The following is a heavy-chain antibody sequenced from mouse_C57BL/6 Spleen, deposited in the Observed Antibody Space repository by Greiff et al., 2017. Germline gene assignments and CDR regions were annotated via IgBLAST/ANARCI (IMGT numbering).Heavy chain of an antibody. CDR1: GFTFSSYA. D-gene: IGHD1-1*01. CDR2: ISSGGDYI. J-gene: IGHJ2*01. V-gene: IGHV5-9-1*02. Sequence: EVKLVESGEGLVKPGGSLKLSCAASGFTFSSYAMSWVRQTPEKRLEWVAYISSGGDYIYYADTVKGRFTISRDNARYTLYLQMSSLKSEDTAMYYCTRDRGYGSSFYFDYWGQGTTLTVSS. CDR3: TRDRGYGSSFYFDY.